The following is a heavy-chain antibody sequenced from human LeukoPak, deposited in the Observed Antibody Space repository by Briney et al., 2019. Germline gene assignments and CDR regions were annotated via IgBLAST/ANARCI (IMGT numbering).Heavy chain of an antibody. CDR2: IYYSGST. D-gene: IGHD4-17*01. CDR3: ARSSADYDVRYNYYYMDV. J-gene: IGHJ6*03. V-gene: IGHV4-59*01. CDR1: GGSISSYY. Sequence: SETLSLTCTVSGGSISSYYWSWIRQPPGKGLEWIGYIYYSGSTNYNPSLKSRVTISVDTSKNQFSLRLTSVTAADTAVYYCARSSADYDVRYNYYYMDVWGKGTTVTISS.